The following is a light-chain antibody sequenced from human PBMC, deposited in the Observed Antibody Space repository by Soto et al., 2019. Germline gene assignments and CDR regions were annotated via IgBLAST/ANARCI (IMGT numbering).Light chain of an antibody. J-gene: IGKJ1*01. CDR3: QQYSNWPPWT. V-gene: IGKV3-15*01. CDR1: QSMSSN. CDR2: RAS. Sequence: EIVMTQSPATLSVSPGERATLSCRASQSMSSNLAWYQQRPGQAPRLLIFRASSRATGVPARFSASGTGTEFTLTISGLQSEDVAIYYCQQYSNWPPWTFGPGTKVDIK.